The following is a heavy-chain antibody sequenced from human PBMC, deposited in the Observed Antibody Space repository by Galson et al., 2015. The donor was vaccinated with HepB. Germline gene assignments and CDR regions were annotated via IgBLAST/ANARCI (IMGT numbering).Heavy chain of an antibody. J-gene: IGHJ3*02. V-gene: IGHV3-73*01. CDR2: IRSKANSYAT. CDR1: GFTFSGSA. CDR3: TRTWELRFLEWFQMRDDAFDI. Sequence: SLRLSCAASGFTFSGSAMHWVRQASGKGLEWVGRIRSKANSYATAYAASVKGRFTISRDDSKNTAYLQMNSLKTEDTAVYYCTRTWELRFLEWFQMRDDAFDIWGQGTMVTVSS. D-gene: IGHD3-3*01.